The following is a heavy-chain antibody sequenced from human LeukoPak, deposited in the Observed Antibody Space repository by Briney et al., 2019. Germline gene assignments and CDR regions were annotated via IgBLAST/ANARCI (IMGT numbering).Heavy chain of an antibody. Sequence: PGGSLRLSCAASGFTFDDYAMHWVRQAPGKGLEWVSGISWNSGSIGYADSVKGRFTISRDNAKNTLYLQMNSLRAEDTAVYYCARWLRQGDYWGQGTLVTVSS. J-gene: IGHJ4*02. CDR1: GFTFDDYA. CDR3: ARWLRQGDY. V-gene: IGHV3-9*01. D-gene: IGHD5-24*01. CDR2: ISWNSGSI.